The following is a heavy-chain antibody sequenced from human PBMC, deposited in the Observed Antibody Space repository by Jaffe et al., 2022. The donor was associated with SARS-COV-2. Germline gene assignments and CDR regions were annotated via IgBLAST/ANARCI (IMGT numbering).Heavy chain of an antibody. V-gene: IGHV3-9*01. D-gene: IGHD2-15*01. Sequence: EVQLVESGGGLVQPGRSLRLSCAASGFTFDDYAMHWVRQAPGKGLEWVSGISWNSGSIGYADSVKGRFTISRDNAKNSLYLQMNSLRAEDTALYYCAKDGGYCSGGSCYSGELGIDGMDVWGQGTTVTVSS. CDR2: ISWNSGSI. J-gene: IGHJ6*02. CDR3: AKDGGYCSGGSCYSGELGIDGMDV. CDR1: GFTFDDYA.